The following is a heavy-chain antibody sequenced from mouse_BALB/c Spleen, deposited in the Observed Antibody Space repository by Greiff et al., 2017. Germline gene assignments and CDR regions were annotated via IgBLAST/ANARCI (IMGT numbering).Heavy chain of an antibody. J-gene: IGHJ4*01. V-gene: IGHV1S137*01. CDR1: GYTFTDYA. Sequence: QVQLKQSGAELVRPGVSVKISCKGSGYTFTDYAMHWVKQLHAKSLEWIGVISTYYGDASYNQKFKGKATMTVDKSSSTAYIELARLTSEDSAIYYCASVTTAYAMDYWGQGTSVTVSS. D-gene: IGHD1-2*01. CDR3: ASVTTAYAMDY. CDR2: ISTYYGDA.